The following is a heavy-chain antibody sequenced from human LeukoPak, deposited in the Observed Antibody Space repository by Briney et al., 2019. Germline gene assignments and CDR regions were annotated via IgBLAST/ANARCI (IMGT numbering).Heavy chain of an antibody. J-gene: IGHJ3*02. CDR3: ARPAGGQPHVAFDI. CDR2: IIPIFGTA. D-gene: IGHD3-10*01. CDR1: GGIFSSYA. Sequence: ASVKVSCKASGGIFSSYAISWVRQAPGQGLEWMGGIIPIFGTADYAQKFQGRVTITADESTSTAYMELSSLRSEDTAVYYCARPAGGQPHVAFDIWGQGTMVTVSS. V-gene: IGHV1-69*13.